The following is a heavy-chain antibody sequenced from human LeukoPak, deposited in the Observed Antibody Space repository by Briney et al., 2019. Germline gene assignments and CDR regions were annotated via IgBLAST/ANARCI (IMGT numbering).Heavy chain of an antibody. Sequence: PSETLSLTCTVSGGSISSYYWSWIRQPPGKGLEWIGFIYYSGSTNYNPSLKSRVTISVDMSKNQFSLKLSSVTAADTAVYYCARDLRGWGSDFDYWGQGTLVTVSS. CDR3: ARDLRGWGSDFDY. D-gene: IGHD6-19*01. V-gene: IGHV4-59*01. CDR1: GGSISSYY. J-gene: IGHJ4*02. CDR2: IYYSGST.